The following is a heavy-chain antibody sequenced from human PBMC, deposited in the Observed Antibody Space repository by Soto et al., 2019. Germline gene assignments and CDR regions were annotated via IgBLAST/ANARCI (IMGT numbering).Heavy chain of an antibody. CDR1: GFSFNRSGMS. CDR3: AHSQADSRAYYPQFPL. V-gene: IGHV2-5*02. D-gene: IGHD3-22*01. CDR2: IYWDGDK. J-gene: IGHJ1*01. Sequence: QITLKESGPPLVKPTQTLTLTCTFSGFSFNRSGMSVGWIRQPPGKGLEWLALIYWDGDKRYSPSLKTRLANTKGAPTSRVAPQMPALDPLHPPTYFGAHSQADSRAYYPQFPLWGQGTRLPAPS.